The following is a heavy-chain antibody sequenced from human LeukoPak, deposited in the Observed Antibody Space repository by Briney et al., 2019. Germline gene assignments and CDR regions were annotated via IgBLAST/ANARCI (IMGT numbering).Heavy chain of an antibody. Sequence: ASVKVSCKASGYTFTSYAMHWVRQAPGQRLEWMGWINAGNGNTKYSQKFQGRVTITRDTSASTAYMELSSLRSEDTAVYYWARDLTVRGWPYDYYCMDVWGKGTTVTVSS. V-gene: IGHV1-3*01. J-gene: IGHJ6*04. D-gene: IGHD1-26*01. CDR3: ARDLTVRGWPYDYYCMDV. CDR1: GYTFTSYA. CDR2: INAGNGNT.